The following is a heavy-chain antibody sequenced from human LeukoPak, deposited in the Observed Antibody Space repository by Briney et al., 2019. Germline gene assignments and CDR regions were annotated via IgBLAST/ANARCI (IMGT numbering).Heavy chain of an antibody. J-gene: IGHJ4*02. Sequence: GGSLRLSCAASGFTLSSYGMHWVRQAPGKGLEWVAVIWYDGSNKYYADSVKGRFTISRDNSKNTLYLQMNSLRAEDTAVYYCASDYDAYFDYWGQGTLVTVSS. CDR1: GFTLSSYG. CDR2: IWYDGSNK. V-gene: IGHV3-33*01. CDR3: ASDYDAYFDY. D-gene: IGHD5-12*01.